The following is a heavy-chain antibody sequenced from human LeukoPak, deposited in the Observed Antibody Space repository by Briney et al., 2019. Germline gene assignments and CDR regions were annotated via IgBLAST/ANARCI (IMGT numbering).Heavy chain of an antibody. CDR2: IIPILGIA. CDR3: ARDPGTSSTYYYYYGMDV. Sequence: ASVKVSCKASGGTFISYAISWVRQAPGQGLEWMGRIIPILGIANYAQKFQGRVTITADKSTSTAYMELSSLRSEDTAVYYCARDPGTSSTYYYYYGMDVWGQGTTGTVSS. J-gene: IGHJ6*02. CDR1: GGTFISYA. V-gene: IGHV1-69*04. D-gene: IGHD2-2*01.